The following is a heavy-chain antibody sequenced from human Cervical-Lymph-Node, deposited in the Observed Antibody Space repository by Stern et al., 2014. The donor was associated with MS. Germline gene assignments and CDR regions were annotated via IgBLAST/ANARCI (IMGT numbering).Heavy chain of an antibody. CDR3: ARDTSSPERSDW. Sequence: EVQLVESGGGVIQPGGSLRLSCTASGVTVSRDYMTWVRQAPGKGLEWVSLITNVGSTFYKDSVKGRFTISRDDSKNTVYLHMTSLRAEDTAMYYCARDTSSPERSDWWGQGTLVTVSS. CDR2: ITNVGST. D-gene: IGHD1-1*01. CDR1: GVTVSRDY. J-gene: IGHJ4*02. V-gene: IGHV3-53*01.